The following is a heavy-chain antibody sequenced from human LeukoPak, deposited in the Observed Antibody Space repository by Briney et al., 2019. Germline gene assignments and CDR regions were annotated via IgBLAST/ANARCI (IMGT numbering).Heavy chain of an antibody. CDR3: ATGVVGARPSGY. CDR2: FDPEDGET. J-gene: IGHJ4*02. D-gene: IGHD2-15*01. Sequence: GASVKVSCKVSGYTLTESSMHWVRQAPGKGLEWMGGFDPEDGETIYAQKFQGRVTMTEDTSTDTAYMELSSLRSEDTAVYYCATGVVGARPSGYWGQGTLVTVSS. CDR1: GYTLTESS. V-gene: IGHV1-24*01.